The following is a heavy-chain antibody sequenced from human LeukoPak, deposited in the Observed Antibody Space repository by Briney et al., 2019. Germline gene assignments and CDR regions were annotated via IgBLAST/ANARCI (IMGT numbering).Heavy chain of an antibody. Sequence: GGSLRLYCAASGFIFSSYRMNWVRQAPGKGLECVSSISSSSSYIYYADSVKGRFTISRDNAKNSLYLQMNSLRAEDTAVYYCARAGDDFWSGYYGSYYFDYWGQGTLVTVSS. J-gene: IGHJ4*02. V-gene: IGHV3-21*01. CDR1: GFIFSSYR. D-gene: IGHD3-3*01. CDR2: ISSSSSYI. CDR3: ARAGDDFWSGYYGSYYFDY.